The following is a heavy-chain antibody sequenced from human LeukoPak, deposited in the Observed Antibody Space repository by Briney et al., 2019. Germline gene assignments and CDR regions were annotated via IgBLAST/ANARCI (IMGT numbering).Heavy chain of an antibody. CDR2: ISDYNGNT. CDR3: ARGFYYYDSSGYYYYDY. J-gene: IGHJ4*02. Sequence: PGGSLSLTCAASGFSFTSYGISCVRQAPGQGLEWMGWISDYNGNTNYAQKLQGRVTMTTDTSTSTAYMELRSLRSYDTAVYYCARGFYYYDSSGYYYYDYWGQGTLVTVSS. CDR1: GFSFTSYG. V-gene: IGHV1-18*01. D-gene: IGHD3-22*01.